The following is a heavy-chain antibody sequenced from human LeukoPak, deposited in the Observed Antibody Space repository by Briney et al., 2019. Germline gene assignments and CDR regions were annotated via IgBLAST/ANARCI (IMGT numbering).Heavy chain of an antibody. V-gene: IGHV4-59*12. CDR3: ARKNDFEI. J-gene: IGHJ3*02. CDR2: IFYSGRT. D-gene: IGHD2/OR15-2a*01. CDR1: GGSITSDH. Sequence: SETLSLTCTVSGGSITSDHWNWIRQPAGKGLEWIGCIFYSGRTYYNPSLKSRVSISVDMSKNQFSLRLTSVTAADTAVYYCARKNDFEIWGQGTLVTVSS.